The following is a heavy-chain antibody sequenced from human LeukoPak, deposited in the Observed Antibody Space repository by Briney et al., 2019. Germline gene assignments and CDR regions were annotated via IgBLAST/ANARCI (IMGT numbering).Heavy chain of an antibody. V-gene: IGHV3-21*04. CDR1: GFTFSSYS. J-gene: IGHJ3*02. Sequence: GGSLRLSCAASGFTFSSYSMNWVRQAPGKGLEWVSSISSSSSYIYYADSVEGRFTISRDDSKKTLYLQMNSLRAEDTAVYYCAKVRGSGTYYNVKDASDIWGQGTMVTVSS. D-gene: IGHD3-10*01. CDR3: AKVRGSGTYYNVKDASDI. CDR2: ISSSSSYI.